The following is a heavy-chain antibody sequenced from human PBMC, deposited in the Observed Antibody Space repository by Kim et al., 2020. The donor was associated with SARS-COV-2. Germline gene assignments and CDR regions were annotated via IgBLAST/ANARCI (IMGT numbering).Heavy chain of an antibody. Sequence: GNTNYAQKLQGRGTMTTDTSTSTAYMELRSLRSDDTAVYYCARADNWFDPWGQGTLVTVSS. V-gene: IGHV1-18*01. CDR3: ARADNWFDP. CDR2: GNT. J-gene: IGHJ5*02.